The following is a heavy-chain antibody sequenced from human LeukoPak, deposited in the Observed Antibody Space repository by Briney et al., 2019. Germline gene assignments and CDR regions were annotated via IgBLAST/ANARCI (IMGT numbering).Heavy chain of an antibody. D-gene: IGHD1-26*01. V-gene: IGHV3-7*01. Sequence: GGSLRLSCAASGFSFSNHWMAWVRQTPGKGLEWVDNIRQDGGDSYYVDSVRGRFTISRDNAKSSVFLQMNSLRAEDTAVYYCARVSGTHYPVDYWGQGTLVTVSS. CDR3: ARVSGTHYPVDY. CDR2: IRQDGGDS. CDR1: GFSFSNHW. J-gene: IGHJ4*02.